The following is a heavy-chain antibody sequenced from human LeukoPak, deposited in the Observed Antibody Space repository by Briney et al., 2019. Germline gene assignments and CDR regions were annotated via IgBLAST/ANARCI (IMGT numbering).Heavy chain of an antibody. J-gene: IGHJ6*02. V-gene: IGHV3-23*01. CDR3: AKDSSTSNYYYGMDI. D-gene: IGHD2-2*01. Sequence: PGVSLRLSCAVSVFTFRSYTMNWVRQAPGKGLAWVSGISSSGYSTYYADSVKGRFTISRDNSKNTLYLQMNSLRAEDTALYYCAKDSSTSNYYYGMDIWGQGTTVTVSS. CDR1: VFTFRSYT. CDR2: ISSSGYST.